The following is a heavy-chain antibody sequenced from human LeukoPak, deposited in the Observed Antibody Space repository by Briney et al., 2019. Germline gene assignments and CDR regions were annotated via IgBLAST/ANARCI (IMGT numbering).Heavy chain of an antibody. V-gene: IGHV3-23*01. CDR3: AKSPYYDILTGYSYYFDY. D-gene: IGHD3-9*01. CDR2: ICGSTLST. J-gene: IGHJ4*02. CDR1: GFTFTDYG. Sequence: GGSLRISCAAPGFTFTDYGMTLVRQAPGKGLEWVSSICGSTLSTYYADSVKGRFTISRDTSKNTLYLQMNSLRAEDTAVYYCAKSPYYDILTGYSYYFDYWGQGTLVTVSS.